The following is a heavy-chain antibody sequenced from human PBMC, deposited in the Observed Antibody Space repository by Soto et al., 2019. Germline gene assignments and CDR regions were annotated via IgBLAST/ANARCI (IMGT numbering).Heavy chain of an antibody. CDR1: GFTFSSYS. V-gene: IGHV3-21*01. J-gene: IGHJ4*02. CDR2: ISSSSSYI. CDR3: ARDLWKYSSSCPFDY. D-gene: IGHD6-13*01. Sequence: PGGSLRLSCAASGFTFSSYSMNWVRQAPGKGLEWVSSISSSSSYIYYADSVKGRFTISRDNAKNSLYLQMNSLRAEDTAVYYCARDLWKYSSSCPFDYWGQGTLVTVSS.